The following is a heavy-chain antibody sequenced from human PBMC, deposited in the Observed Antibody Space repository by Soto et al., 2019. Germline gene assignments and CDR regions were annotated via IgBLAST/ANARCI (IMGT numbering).Heavy chain of an antibody. CDR2: ISHEGGTQ. D-gene: IGHD1-26*01. CDR3: AKEGSPKVSRWDDY. CDR1: GFTFSDYG. Sequence: GGSLRLSCAASGFTFSDYGIDWIRQAPGKGLGWVAVISHEGGTQYYADSVRGRFTVSRDNSKNMLYLQMDSLRPEDTAVYFCAKEGSPKVSRWDDYWGQGTLVTVSS. J-gene: IGHJ4*02. V-gene: IGHV3-30*18.